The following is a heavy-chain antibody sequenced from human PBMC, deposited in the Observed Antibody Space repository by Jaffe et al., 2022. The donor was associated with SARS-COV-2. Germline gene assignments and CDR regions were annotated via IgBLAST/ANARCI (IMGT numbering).Heavy chain of an antibody. J-gene: IGHJ5*02. CDR1: GGSISTSGHY. CDR2: IYYSGST. Sequence: QLQLQESGPGLVKPSETLSLTCTVSGGSISTSGHYWGWIRQPPGKGLEWIGSIYYSGSTHYNPSLKSRVTILVDMSKNQFSLKVNSVTAADTALYYCARTSVFWVNAARKTNWFDPWGQGTLVTVSS. CDR3: ARTSVFWVNAARKTNWFDP. D-gene: IGHD3-9*01. V-gene: IGHV4-39*01.